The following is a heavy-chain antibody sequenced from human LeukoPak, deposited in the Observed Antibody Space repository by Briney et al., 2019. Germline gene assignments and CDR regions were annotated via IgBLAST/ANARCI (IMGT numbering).Heavy chain of an antibody. CDR2: ISAYNGNT. V-gene: IGHV1-18*01. J-gene: IGHJ6*02. CDR1: GYAFTSYG. CDR3: ARDHWCKGDYVMDV. D-gene: IGHD2-8*01. Sequence: GASVKVSCKASGYAFTSYGISWVRQAPGQGLEWMGWISAYNGNTNYAQKPQGRVTMTTDTSTSTAYMELRSLRSDDSAVYYWARDHWCKGDYVMDVWGQGTTVTVSS.